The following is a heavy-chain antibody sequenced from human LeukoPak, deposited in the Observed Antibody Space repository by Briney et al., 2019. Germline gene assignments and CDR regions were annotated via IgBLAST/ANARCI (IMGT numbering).Heavy chain of an antibody. CDR1: GFTFSSYG. V-gene: IGHV3-33*01. CDR2: IWYDGSNK. Sequence: TGGSLRLSCAASGFTFSSYGMHWVRQAPGKGLVWVAVIWYDGSNKYYADSVKGRFTISRDNSKNTLYLQMNSLRAEDTAVYYCARGEAGYPFDYWGQGTLVTVSS. J-gene: IGHJ4*02. D-gene: IGHD3-9*01. CDR3: ARGEAGYPFDY.